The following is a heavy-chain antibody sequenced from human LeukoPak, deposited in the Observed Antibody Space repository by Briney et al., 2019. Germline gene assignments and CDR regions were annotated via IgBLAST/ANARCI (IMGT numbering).Heavy chain of an antibody. Sequence: PGGSLRLSCAASGFTFSSYSMNWVRQAPGKGLEWVSYTSSSGSSVYYADSVKGRFTISRDNAKNSLHLQMNSLRDEDTAVYYCARESQGDHVDYWGQGTLLTVSS. V-gene: IGHV3-48*02. CDR3: ARESQGDHVDY. CDR2: TSSSGSSV. D-gene: IGHD2-21*02. CDR1: GFTFSSYS. J-gene: IGHJ4*02.